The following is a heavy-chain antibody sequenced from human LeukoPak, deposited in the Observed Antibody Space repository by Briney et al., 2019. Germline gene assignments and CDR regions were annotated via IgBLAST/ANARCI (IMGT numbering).Heavy chain of an antibody. CDR2: SNTDGSTT. J-gene: IGHJ4*02. D-gene: IGHD4-11*01. Sequence: GGSLRLSRAASGFMFNTYWMHWVRQAPGKGLVWVSRSNTDGSTTNYADSVKGRFTISRDNAKNTLYLQMNSLRAEDTAVYYCARGGDYTNAFDYWGQGTLVTVSS. CDR1: GFMFNTYW. CDR3: ARGGDYTNAFDY. V-gene: IGHV3-74*01.